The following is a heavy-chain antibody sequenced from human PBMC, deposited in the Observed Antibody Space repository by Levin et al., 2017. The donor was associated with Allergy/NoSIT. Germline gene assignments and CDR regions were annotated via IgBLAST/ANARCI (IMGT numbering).Heavy chain of an antibody. CDR3: ANGRLAATRGEAEFEY. D-gene: IGHD2-15*01. CDR1: GFTFSSQD. CDR2: ISYDGNYK. J-gene: IGHJ4*02. V-gene: IGHV3-30*18. Sequence: PGGSLRLSCAASGFTFSSQDFHWVRQAPGKGLEWVAGISYDGNYKSYAGSVKGRFTTSRDNSKNTVHLQMNSLRTEDTAVYYCANGRLAATRGEAEFEYWGQGTLVTVSS.